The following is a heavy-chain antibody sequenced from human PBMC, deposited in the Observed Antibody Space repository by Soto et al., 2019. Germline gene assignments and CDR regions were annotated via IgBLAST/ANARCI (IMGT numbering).Heavy chain of an antibody. J-gene: IGHJ6*02. CDR1: GGSISSGDYY. Sequence: QVQLQESGPGLVKPSQTLSLTCTVSGGSISSGDYYWSWIRQPPGKGLEGIGYIYYSGSTYYNPSLKSRVTISADTSTHQFSLKLSSVTAADTAVYYCARDHYVYDILTGYGYYYGMDVWGQGTTVTVSS. CDR2: IYYSGST. D-gene: IGHD3-9*01. CDR3: ARDHYVYDILTGYGYYYGMDV. V-gene: IGHV4-30-4*01.